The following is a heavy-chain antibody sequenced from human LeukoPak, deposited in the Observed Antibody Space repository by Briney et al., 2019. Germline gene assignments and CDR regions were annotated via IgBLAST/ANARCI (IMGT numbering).Heavy chain of an antibody. J-gene: IGHJ4*02. V-gene: IGHV3-43*01. D-gene: IGHD3-10*02. CDR2: AGWAGGTT. CDR1: GFTFDRYT. Sequence: GGSLRLSCATSGFTFDRYTIHWVRQAPGKGLEWVSLAGWAGGTTYYSDSGRSRFTISRDSGKNSVYLQMTSMTTDDTAFYFCAKELDTMFFDYWGQGALVTVSS. CDR3: AKELDTMFFDY.